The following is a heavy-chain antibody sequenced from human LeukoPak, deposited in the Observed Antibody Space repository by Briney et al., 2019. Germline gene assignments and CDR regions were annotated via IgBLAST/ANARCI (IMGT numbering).Heavy chain of an antibody. CDR3: ARVPRTRGVWGIEGFDY. D-gene: IGHD2-8*02. CDR1: GGSISSGGYY. CDR2: IYYSGST. Sequence: SQTLSLTCTVSGGSISSGGYYWSWIRQHPGKGLEWIGYIYYSGSTYYNPSLKSRVTISVDTSKNQFSLKLSSVTAADTAVYYCARVPRTRGVWGIEGFDYWGRGTLVTVSS. V-gene: IGHV4-31*03. J-gene: IGHJ4*02.